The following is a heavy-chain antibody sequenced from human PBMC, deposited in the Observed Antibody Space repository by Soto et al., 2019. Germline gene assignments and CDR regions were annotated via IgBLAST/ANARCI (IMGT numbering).Heavy chain of an antibody. J-gene: IGHJ3*02. Sequence: EVQLVESGGGLVQPGRSLRLSCAASGFTFDDYAMHWVRQAPGKGLEWVSGISWNGGSIGYADSVRGRFTISRDNANNSLDLQMNSLRDEATALYYCAKDIGVATISAFDIWGQGTMVTVSS. CDR3: AKDIGVATISAFDI. V-gene: IGHV3-9*01. CDR1: GFTFDDYA. CDR2: ISWNGGSI. D-gene: IGHD5-12*01.